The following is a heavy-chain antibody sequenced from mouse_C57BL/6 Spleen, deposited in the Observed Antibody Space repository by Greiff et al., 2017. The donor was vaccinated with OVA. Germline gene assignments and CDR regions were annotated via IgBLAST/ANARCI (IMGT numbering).Heavy chain of an antibody. D-gene: IGHD1-1*01. CDR3: TSGYGSYWYFDV. J-gene: IGHJ1*03. Sequence: QVQLQQSGAELVRPGASVTLSCKASGYTFTDYEMHWVKQTPVHGLEWIGAIDPETGGTAYNQKFKGKAILTADKSSSTAYMELRSLTSEDSAVYYCTSGYGSYWYFDVWGTGTTVTVSS. CDR1: GYTFTDYE. V-gene: IGHV1-15*01. CDR2: IDPETGGT.